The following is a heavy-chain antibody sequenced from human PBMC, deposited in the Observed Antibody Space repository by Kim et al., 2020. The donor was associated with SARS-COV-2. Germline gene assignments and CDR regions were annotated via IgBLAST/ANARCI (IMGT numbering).Heavy chain of an antibody. D-gene: IGHD3-10*01. V-gene: IGHV3-9*01. CDR2: ISWNSGSI. CDR3: AKAGVSMVRGTLELPH. Sequence: GGSLRLSCAASGFTFGDYAMHWVRQAPGKGLEWVSGISWNSGSIGYADSVKGRFTISRDNAKNSLYLQMNSLRAEDTALYYCAKAGVSMVRGTLELPHWGQGTLVTVSS. J-gene: IGHJ1*01. CDR1: GFTFGDYA.